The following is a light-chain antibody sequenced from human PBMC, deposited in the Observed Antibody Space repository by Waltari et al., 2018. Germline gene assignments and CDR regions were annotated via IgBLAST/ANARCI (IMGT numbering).Light chain of an antibody. V-gene: IGLV2-14*01. CDR2: EVT. Sequence: QSALTQPPSVSGSPGQSIAISCTATSSDVGNYNYVSWYQQHPGKAPKLMLNEVTSPPSGVSNRFPGSKSGNTASLPISGLQAEDEADYYGSSYTNSNTYVFGPGTKVTVL. CDR1: SSDVGNYNY. J-gene: IGLJ1*01. CDR3: SSYTNSNTYV.